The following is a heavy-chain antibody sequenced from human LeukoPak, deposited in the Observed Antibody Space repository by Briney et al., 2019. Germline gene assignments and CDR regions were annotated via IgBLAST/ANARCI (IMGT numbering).Heavy chain of an antibody. Sequence: ASVKVSCKASGYTFTGYYMHWVRQAPGQGLEWMGWINPNSGGTNYAQKVQGRVTMTRDTSISTAYMELSRLRSDDTAVYYCARGGYGKLGIRLFYGDWGQGTLVTVSS. CDR3: ARGGYGKLGIRLFYGD. D-gene: IGHD7-27*01. CDR1: GYTFTGYY. V-gene: IGHV1-2*02. J-gene: IGHJ4*02. CDR2: INPNSGGT.